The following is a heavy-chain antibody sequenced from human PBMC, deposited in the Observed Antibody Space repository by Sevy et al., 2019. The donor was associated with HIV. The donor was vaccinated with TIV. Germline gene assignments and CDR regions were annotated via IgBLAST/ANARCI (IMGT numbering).Heavy chain of an antibody. J-gene: IGHJ2*01. CDR3: ARHGHLVATINGWYFDL. Sequence: SETLSLTCTVSGGSISSYYWSWIRQPPGKGLEWIGYIYYSGSTNYNPSLKSRVTISVDTSKNQFSLKLSSVTAADTAVYYCARHGHLVATINGWYFDLWGRGTLVTVSS. V-gene: IGHV4-59*08. D-gene: IGHD5-12*01. CDR1: GGSISSYY. CDR2: IYYSGST.